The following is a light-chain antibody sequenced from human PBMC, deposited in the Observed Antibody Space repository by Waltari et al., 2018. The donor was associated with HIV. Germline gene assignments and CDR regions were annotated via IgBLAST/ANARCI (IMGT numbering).Light chain of an antibody. CDR3: AAWDDSLSALV. V-gene: IGLV1-47*01. CDR2: RDN. Sequence: QSVLTQPPSVSGTPGQRVTISCSGSSSNVGSTYVYWYQQLPGTAPKPLIYRDNQRPSGVPHRFSGSKSGTSASLAISGLRSEDEADYHCAAWDDSLSALVFGGGTKLAVL. CDR1: SSNVGSTY. J-gene: IGLJ2*01.